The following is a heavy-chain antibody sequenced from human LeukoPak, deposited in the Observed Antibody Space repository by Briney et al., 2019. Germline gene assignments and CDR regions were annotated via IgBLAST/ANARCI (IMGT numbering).Heavy chain of an antibody. Sequence: SETLSLTCAVYGGSLINYYWSWIRQSPGKGLEWIGDIDHSGGTNYNPALKSRVTISVDTSKNQFSLKLSSVTAADTAVYYCARVDCSSTNCYRLVVDYWGQGTLVTVSS. D-gene: IGHD2-2*01. CDR2: IDHSGGT. J-gene: IGHJ4*02. CDR3: ARVDCSSTNCYRLVVDY. V-gene: IGHV4-34*01. CDR1: GGSLINYY.